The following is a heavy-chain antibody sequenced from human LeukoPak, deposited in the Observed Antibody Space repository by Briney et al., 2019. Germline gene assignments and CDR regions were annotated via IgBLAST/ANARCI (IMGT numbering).Heavy chain of an antibody. CDR3: ARGLDSSGYYPRFDY. J-gene: IGHJ4*02. CDR1: GGSISSGGYY. V-gene: IGHV4-31*03. Sequence: SQTLSLTCTVSGGSISSGGYYWSWIRQHPGKGLEWIGYIYYSGSTYYNQSLKSRVTISVDTSKNQFSLKLSSVTAADTAVYYCARGLDSSGYYPRFDYWGQGTLVTVSS. D-gene: IGHD3-22*01. CDR2: IYYSGST.